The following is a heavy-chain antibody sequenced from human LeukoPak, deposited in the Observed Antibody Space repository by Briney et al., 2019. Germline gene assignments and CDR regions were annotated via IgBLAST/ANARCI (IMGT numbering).Heavy chain of an antibody. V-gene: IGHV3-30*02. J-gene: IGHJ4*02. CDR1: GFTFSSYG. CDR3: AKDAAVADYYFDY. Sequence: GGSLRLSCAASGFTFSSYGMHWVRQAPGKGLEWVAFIRYDGSNKYYADSVKGRFTISRDNSKNTLYLQINSLRAEDTAVYYCAKDAAVADYYFDYGGQGTLVTVSS. CDR2: IRYDGSNK. D-gene: IGHD6-19*01.